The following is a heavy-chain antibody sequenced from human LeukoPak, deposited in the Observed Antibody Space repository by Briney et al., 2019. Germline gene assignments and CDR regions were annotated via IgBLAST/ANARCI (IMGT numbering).Heavy chain of an antibody. Sequence: GGSLRLSCAASGFTFSSYWMHWVRQAPGKGLVWVSRINSDGSSTSYADSVKGRFTISRDNAKNTLYLQMNSLRAEDTAVYYCAKAAGYYDSSGYYLLDYWGQGTLVTVSS. CDR2: INSDGSST. D-gene: IGHD3-22*01. CDR1: GFTFSSYW. J-gene: IGHJ4*02. CDR3: AKAAGYYDSSGYYLLDY. V-gene: IGHV3-74*01.